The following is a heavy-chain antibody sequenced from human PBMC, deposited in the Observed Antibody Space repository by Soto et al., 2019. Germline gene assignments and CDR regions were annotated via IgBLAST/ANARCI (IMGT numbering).Heavy chain of an antibody. CDR2: IYYSGST. J-gene: IGHJ6*02. CDR1: GGSISSSSFH. D-gene: IGHD3-10*01. CDR3: AKDHYGSAIYGMDV. V-gene: IGHV4-39*07. Sequence: SETLSLTCTVSGGSISSSSFHWGWIRPPPGKGLEWIGSIYYSGSTYYSPSLKSRVTISVDTSKNQFSLYLQMNSLRPEDTALYYCAKDHYGSAIYGMDVWGQGTTVTVSS.